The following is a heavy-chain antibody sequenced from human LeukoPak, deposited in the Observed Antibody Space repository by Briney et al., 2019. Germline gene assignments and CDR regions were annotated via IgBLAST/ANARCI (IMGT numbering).Heavy chain of an antibody. Sequence: PSGTLSLTCAVSGGSISSSNWWSWVRQPPGKGLEWIGSIYHSGSTNYNPSLKSRVTMSVDTSKNQFSLKLSSVTAADTAVYYCARTSRDGYNYYFDYWGQGTLVTVSS. J-gene: IGHJ4*02. CDR3: ARTSRDGYNYYFDY. CDR1: GGSISSSNW. CDR2: IYHSGST. V-gene: IGHV4-4*02. D-gene: IGHD5-24*01.